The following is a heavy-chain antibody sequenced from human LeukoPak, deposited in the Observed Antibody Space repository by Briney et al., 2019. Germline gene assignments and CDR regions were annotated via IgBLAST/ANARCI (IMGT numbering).Heavy chain of an antibody. CDR3: ARDSEGDYYDSSGYYAPQSY. CDR1: GYRLGGYY. Sequence: GASVKVSCKASGYRLGGYYMHWVRQAPGQGLEWMGRINPDSGVTSYAQKLQGRVTMTTDTSTSTAYMELRSLRSDDTAVYYCARDSEGDYYDSSGYYAPQSYWGQGTLVTVSS. V-gene: IGHV1-2*06. CDR2: INPDSGVT. D-gene: IGHD3-22*01. J-gene: IGHJ4*02.